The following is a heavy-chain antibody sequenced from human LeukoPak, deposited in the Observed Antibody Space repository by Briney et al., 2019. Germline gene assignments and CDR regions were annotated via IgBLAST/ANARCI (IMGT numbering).Heavy chain of an antibody. CDR3: ARKTYYYDTSPAGWFDT. CDR2: INQDGSAK. CDR1: GFTFSDYW. V-gene: IGHV3-7*01. Sequence: GGSLRLSCAASGFTFSDYWMSWVRQAPGKGLEWVANINQDGSAKNYVDSAKGRFTISRDNSKNSLYLQMDSLRAEDTAIYFCARKTYYYDTSPAGWFDTWGQGTLGTVSS. D-gene: IGHD3-22*01. J-gene: IGHJ5*02.